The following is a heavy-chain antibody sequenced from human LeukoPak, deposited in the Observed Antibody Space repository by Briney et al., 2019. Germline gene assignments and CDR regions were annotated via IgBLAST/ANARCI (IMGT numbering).Heavy chain of an antibody. Sequence: GGSLRLSCAASGFTFSSYAISWVRQAPGKGLEWVSAISGIGGSTYYADSVKGRFTISRDNSKNTLYLQMNSLRAEDTAVYYCENYRYDSSGYYLDYWGLGTLVTVSS. D-gene: IGHD3-22*01. CDR1: GFTFSSYA. CDR2: ISGIGGST. CDR3: ENYRYDSSGYYLDY. V-gene: IGHV3-23*01. J-gene: IGHJ4*02.